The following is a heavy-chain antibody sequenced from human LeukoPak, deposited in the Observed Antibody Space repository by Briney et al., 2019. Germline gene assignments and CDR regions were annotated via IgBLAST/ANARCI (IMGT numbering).Heavy chain of an antibody. CDR1: GYTFTSYG. Sequence: ASVKVSCKASGYTFTSYGISWVRQAPGQGLEWMGWISACNGNTNYAQKLQGRVTMTTDTSTSTAYMELRSLRSDDTAVYYCARDRSAVRYSGSYLGLIDYWGQGTLVTVSS. J-gene: IGHJ4*02. CDR3: ARDRSAVRYSGSYLGLIDY. CDR2: ISACNGNT. V-gene: IGHV1-18*01. D-gene: IGHD1-26*01.